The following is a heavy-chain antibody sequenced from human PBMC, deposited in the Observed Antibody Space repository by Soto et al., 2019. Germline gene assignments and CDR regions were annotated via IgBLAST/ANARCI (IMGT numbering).Heavy chain of an antibody. CDR3: ARGLVRLRGPYYYYGMDV. J-gene: IGHJ6*02. Sequence: KPSETLSLTCAVYGGSFSGYYWSWIRQPPGKGLEWIGEINHSGSTNYNPSLKSRVTISVDTSKNQFSLKLSSVTAADTAVYYCARGLVRLRGPYYYYGMDVWGQGTTVTVS. D-gene: IGHD2-15*01. CDR2: INHSGST. V-gene: IGHV4-34*01. CDR1: GGSFSGYY.